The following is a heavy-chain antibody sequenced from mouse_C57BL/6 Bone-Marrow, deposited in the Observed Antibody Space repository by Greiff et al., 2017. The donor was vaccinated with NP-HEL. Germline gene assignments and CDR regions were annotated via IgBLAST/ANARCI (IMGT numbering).Heavy chain of an antibody. CDR2: IYPENGDT. CDR3: TVVSGYFDY. CDR1: GFNIKDDY. J-gene: IGHJ2*01. Sequence: EVKLQESGAELVRPGASVKLSCTASGFNIKDDYMHWVKQRPEQGLEWIGWIYPENGDTEYASKFQGKATITADTSSNTAYLQLSSLTSEDTAVYYCTVVSGYFDYWGQGTTLTVSS. V-gene: IGHV14-4*01. D-gene: IGHD3-1*01.